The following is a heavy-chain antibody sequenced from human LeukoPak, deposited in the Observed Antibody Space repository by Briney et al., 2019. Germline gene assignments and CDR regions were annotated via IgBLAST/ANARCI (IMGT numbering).Heavy chain of an antibody. Sequence: PAGSLRLSYAASGFTLNGYEMNWVRQAPGMGLHGLSYISNIDSTIYYADSVKGRFTISRENAKKSLYLQMNSLRAEDTAVYYCARGGGSYPFFDHWGQGGMVTVSS. CDR2: ISNIDSTI. D-gene: IGHD1-26*01. V-gene: IGHV3-48*03. CDR1: GFTLNGYE. J-gene: IGHJ4*02. CDR3: ARGGGSYPFFDH.